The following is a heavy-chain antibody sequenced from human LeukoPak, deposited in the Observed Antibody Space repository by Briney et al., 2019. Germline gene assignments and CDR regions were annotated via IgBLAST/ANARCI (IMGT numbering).Heavy chain of an antibody. J-gene: IGHJ4*02. V-gene: IGHV3-30*04. CDR2: ISYDGSDE. CDR1: GFTFSSYA. D-gene: IGHD3-3*01. Sequence: GGSLRLSCAASGFTFSSYAMHWVRQAPGKGLEWVGVISYDGSDEYYTDSVKGRFTISRDNSKNTVYLQMNSLRADDTAVYYCARDFTPEWFDIHWGQGTLVTVS. CDR3: ARDFTPEWFDIH.